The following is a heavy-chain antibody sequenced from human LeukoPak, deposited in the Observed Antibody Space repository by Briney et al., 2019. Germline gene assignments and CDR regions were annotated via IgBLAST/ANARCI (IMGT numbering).Heavy chain of an antibody. Sequence: SQTLSLTCTVSGGSISSGSYYWSWIRQPAGKGLEWIGRIYTSGSTNYNPSLKSRVTISVDTSKNQFSLKLSSVTAADTAVYYCAGGTVVVPPDYWGQGTLVTVSS. CDR1: GGSISSGSYY. J-gene: IGHJ4*02. CDR3: AGGTVVVPPDY. D-gene: IGHD2-2*01. V-gene: IGHV4-61*02. CDR2: IYTSGST.